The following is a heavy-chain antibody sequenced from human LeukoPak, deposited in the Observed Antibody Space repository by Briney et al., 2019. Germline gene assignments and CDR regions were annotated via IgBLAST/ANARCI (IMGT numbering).Heavy chain of an antibody. CDR2: ISPNTGDT. CDR1: GYTFTAYY. Sequence: ASVKVSCKASGYTFTAYYIHWVRQAPGQGLEWMGRISPNTGDTTYAQKFQGRVTMTRDTSITTAYMELSRLRFDDTAVYYCARWFGEEPGDYWGQGTLVTVSS. J-gene: IGHJ4*02. D-gene: IGHD3-10*01. CDR3: ARWFGEEPGDY. V-gene: IGHV1-2*02.